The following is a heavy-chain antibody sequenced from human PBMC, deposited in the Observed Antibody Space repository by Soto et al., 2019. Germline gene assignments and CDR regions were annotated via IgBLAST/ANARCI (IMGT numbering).Heavy chain of an antibody. D-gene: IGHD3-3*01. J-gene: IGHJ6*02. CDR3: ARDLSRYDFWSGYSYYYGMDV. V-gene: IGHV1-46*01. Sequence: ASVKVSCKASGYTFTSYYIHWVRQAPGQGLEWMGIINPSGGSTSYAQKFQGRVTMTRDTSTSTVYMELSSLRSEDTAVYYCARDLSRYDFWSGYSYYYGMDVRGQGTTVTVSS. CDR2: INPSGGST. CDR1: GYTFTSYY.